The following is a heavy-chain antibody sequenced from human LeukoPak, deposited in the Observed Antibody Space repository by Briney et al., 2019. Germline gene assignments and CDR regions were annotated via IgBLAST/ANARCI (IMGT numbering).Heavy chain of an antibody. CDR1: GFTFGDYA. D-gene: IGHD3-22*01. CDR2: IRSKAYGGTT. Sequence: HPGGSLRLSCTASGFTFGDYAMSWVRQAPGKGLEWVGFIRSKAYGGTTEYAASVKGRFTISRDDSKSIAYLQMNSLKTEDTAVYYCTITMIVVVPPAPTEYWGQGTLVTVSS. CDR3: TITMIVVVPPAPTEY. V-gene: IGHV3-49*04. J-gene: IGHJ4*02.